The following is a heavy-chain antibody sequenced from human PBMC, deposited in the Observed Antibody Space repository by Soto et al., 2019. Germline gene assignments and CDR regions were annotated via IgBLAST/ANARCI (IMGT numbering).Heavy chain of an antibody. D-gene: IGHD6-19*01. CDR2: ISSSSSYI. CDR1: GFTFSSYS. V-gene: IGHV3-21*01. J-gene: IGHJ4*02. Sequence: GGSLRLSCAASGFTFSSYSMNWVRQAPGKGLEWVSSISSSSSYIYYADSVKGRFTISRDNAKNSLYLQMNSLRAEDTAVYYCARDAGIAVAGTYFDYWGQGTLVTVSS. CDR3: ARDAGIAVAGTYFDY.